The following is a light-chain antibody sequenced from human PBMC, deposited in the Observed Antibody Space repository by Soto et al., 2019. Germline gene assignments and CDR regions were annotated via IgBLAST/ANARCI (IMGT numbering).Light chain of an antibody. V-gene: IGLV1-47*01. CDR2: RND. CDR3: ATWDDTLSGPV. J-gene: IGLJ2*01. CDR1: TSNIGNNF. Sequence: QSVLTQAPSASETPGQRVTISCSGSTSNIGNNFVYWYQQLPGAAPRLVMYRNDKRPTGVPDRFSGSKSGTSASLAISGLQSEDEADYHCATWDDTLSGPVFGGGTKLTVL.